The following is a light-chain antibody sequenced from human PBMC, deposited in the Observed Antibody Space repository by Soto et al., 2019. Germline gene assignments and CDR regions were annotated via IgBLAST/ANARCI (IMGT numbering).Light chain of an antibody. CDR1: ESVSSSY. Sequence: IVLTQSPGTLSLSPGEGATLSCRASESVSSSYLAWYQQRPGQAPRLLIYGASSRATGIPDRFSGSGSGTDFTLTISRLEPEDFAVYYCHQYGTSTITFGPGTRLEIK. J-gene: IGKJ5*01. V-gene: IGKV3-20*01. CDR2: GAS. CDR3: HQYGTSTIT.